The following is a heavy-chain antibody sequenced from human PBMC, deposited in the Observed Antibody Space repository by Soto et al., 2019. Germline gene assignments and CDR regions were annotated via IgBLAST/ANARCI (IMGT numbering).Heavy chain of an antibody. CDR2: IYYSGST. V-gene: IGHV4-39*01. Sequence: SETLSLTCTVSGGSISSSSYHWGWIRQPPGKGLEWIGSIYYSGSTYYNPSLKSRVTISVDTSKNQFSLKLSSVTAADTAVYYCARLTSDGYSYTIYGMDVWGQGTTVTVSS. D-gene: IGHD5-18*01. J-gene: IGHJ6*02. CDR1: GGSISSSSYH. CDR3: ARLTSDGYSYTIYGMDV.